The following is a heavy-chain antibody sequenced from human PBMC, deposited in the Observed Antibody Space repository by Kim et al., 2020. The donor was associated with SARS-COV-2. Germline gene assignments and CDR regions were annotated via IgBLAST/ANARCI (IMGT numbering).Heavy chain of an antibody. J-gene: IGHJ4*02. CDR1: GFTFSSYG. V-gene: IGHV3-30*18. CDR2: ISYDGKNK. Sequence: GGSLRLSCAVSGFTFSSYGMHWVRQAPGKGLEWVAVISYDGKNKYYGEAVKGRFTISRDNSKNTLDLQIHSLRVEDTAVYYCAKEDAVAVAGGFDCCGQGTLVTVSS. D-gene: IGHD6-19*01. CDR3: AKEDAVAVAGGFDC.